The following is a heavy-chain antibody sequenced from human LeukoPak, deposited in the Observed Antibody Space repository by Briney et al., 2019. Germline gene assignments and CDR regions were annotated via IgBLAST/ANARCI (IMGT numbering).Heavy chain of an antibody. V-gene: IGHV3-23*01. CDR1: GFTFSSYA. Sequence: GGSLRLSCAASGFTFSSYAMSWVRQAPGKGLEWVSAISGSGGSIYYADSVKGRFTISRDNSKNTLYLQMNSLRAEDTAVYYCAKARYYYGSGTFDYWGQGTLVTVSS. CDR2: ISGSGGSI. J-gene: IGHJ4*02. CDR3: AKARYYYGSGTFDY. D-gene: IGHD3-10*01.